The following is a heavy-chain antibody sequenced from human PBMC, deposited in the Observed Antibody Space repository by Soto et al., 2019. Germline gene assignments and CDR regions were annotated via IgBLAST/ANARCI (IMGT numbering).Heavy chain of an antibody. J-gene: IGHJ4*02. CDR2: INHSGST. Sequence: SETLSLTCAVYGGSFSGYYWSWIRQPPGKGLEWIGEINHSGSTNYNPSLKSRVTISVDTSKNQFSLKLSSVTAADTAVYYCARAENLYSGYVPDYWGQGTLVTVSS. D-gene: IGHD5-12*01. CDR1: GGSFSGYY. V-gene: IGHV4-34*01. CDR3: ARAENLYSGYVPDY.